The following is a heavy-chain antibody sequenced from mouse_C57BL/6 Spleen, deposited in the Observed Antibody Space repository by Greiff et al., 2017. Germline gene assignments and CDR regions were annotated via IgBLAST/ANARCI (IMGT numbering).Heavy chain of an antibody. J-gene: IGHJ2*01. Sequence: EVMLVESGGGLVKPGGSLKLSCAASGFTFSSYAMSWVRQTPEKRLEWVATISDGGSYTYYPDNVKGRFTISRDNAKNNLYLQMSHLKSEDTAMYYCERGSDYDGNFDYWGQGTTLTVSS. CDR2: ISDGGSYT. CDR1: GFTFSSYA. V-gene: IGHV5-4*03. CDR3: ERGSDYDGNFDY. D-gene: IGHD2-4*01.